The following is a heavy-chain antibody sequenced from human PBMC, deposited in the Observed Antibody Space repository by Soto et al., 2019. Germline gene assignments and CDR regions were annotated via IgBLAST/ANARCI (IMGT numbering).Heavy chain of an antibody. CDR1: GFTFSSYW. J-gene: IGHJ5*02. Sequence: GGSLRLSCAASGFTFSSYWMSWVRQAPGKGLEWVANIKQDGSEKYYVDSVKGRFTISRDNAKNSLYLQMNSLRAEDTAVYYCARVGGVLRYFDWYGWFDPWGQGTLVTVSS. CDR3: ARVGGVLRYFDWYGWFDP. D-gene: IGHD3-9*01. V-gene: IGHV3-7*01. CDR2: IKQDGSEK.